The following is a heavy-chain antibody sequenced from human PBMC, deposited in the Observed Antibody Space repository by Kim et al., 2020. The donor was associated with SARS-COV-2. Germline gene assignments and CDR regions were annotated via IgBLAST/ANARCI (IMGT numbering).Heavy chain of an antibody. D-gene: IGHD6-19*01. Sequence: GGSLRLSCAASGFTFSSYSMNWVRQAPGKGLEWVSSISSSSSYIYYADSVKGRFTISRDNAKNSLYLQMNSLRAEDTAVYYCARQIAVAGPYYFDYWGQGTLVTVSS. V-gene: IGHV3-21*01. J-gene: IGHJ4*02. CDR2: ISSSSSYI. CDR1: GFTFSSYS. CDR3: ARQIAVAGPYYFDY.